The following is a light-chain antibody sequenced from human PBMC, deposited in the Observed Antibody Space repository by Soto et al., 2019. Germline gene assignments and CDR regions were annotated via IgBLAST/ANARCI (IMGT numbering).Light chain of an antibody. CDR2: GAS. V-gene: IGKV3-20*01. CDR1: QSVNNF. J-gene: IGKJ1*01. CDR3: QQYGSPPT. Sequence: VLTQSPGNLSLSPGERATLSWGASQSVNNFFAWYQQKPGQAPRLLIYGASSRATGIPDRFSGSGSGTDFTLTISRMEPEDFAVDYCQQYGSPPTFGQGTKVDI.